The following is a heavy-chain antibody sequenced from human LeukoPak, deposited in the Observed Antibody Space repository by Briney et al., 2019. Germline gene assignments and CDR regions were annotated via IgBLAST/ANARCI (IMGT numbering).Heavy chain of an antibody. CDR3: ARERGSGIAATEDAFDI. J-gene: IGHJ3*02. CDR1: GGSFSSGSYY. D-gene: IGHD6-13*01. Sequence: SETLSLTRTVSGGSFSSGSYYWSWIRQPPGKGLEWIGYIYYSGSTNYNPSLKSRVTISVGTSKNQFSLKLSSVTAADTAVYYCARERGSGIAATEDAFDIWGQGTMVTVSS. CDR2: IYYSGST. V-gene: IGHV4-61*01.